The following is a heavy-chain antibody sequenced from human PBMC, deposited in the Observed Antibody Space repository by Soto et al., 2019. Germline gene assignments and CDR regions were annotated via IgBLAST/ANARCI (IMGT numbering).Heavy chain of an antibody. CDR2: IYYSGST. V-gene: IGHV4-30-4*01. Sequence: SETLSLTWTVSGGSISSGDYYWSWIRQPPGKGLEWIGYIYYSGSTYYNPSLKSRVTISVDTSKNQFSLKLSSVTAADTAVYYCARYGSSGHDDDYWGQGTLVTVSS. D-gene: IGHD3-22*01. CDR1: GGSISSGDYY. CDR3: ARYGSSGHDDDY. J-gene: IGHJ4*02.